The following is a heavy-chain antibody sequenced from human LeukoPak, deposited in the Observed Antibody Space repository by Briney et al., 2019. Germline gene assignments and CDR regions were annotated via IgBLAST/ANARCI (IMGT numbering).Heavy chain of an antibody. CDR1: GFTFSSYG. V-gene: IGHV3-30*02. CDR3: AKDRRPLAGTYYFDY. D-gene: IGHD6-6*01. J-gene: IGHJ4*02. CDR2: IRYDGSNK. Sequence: GGSLRLSCAASGFTFSSYGMHWVRQAPGKGLEWVAFIRYDGSNKYYADSVKGRFTISRDNSKTTLYLQMNSLRAEDTAVYYCAKDRRPLAGTYYFDYWGQGTLVTVSS.